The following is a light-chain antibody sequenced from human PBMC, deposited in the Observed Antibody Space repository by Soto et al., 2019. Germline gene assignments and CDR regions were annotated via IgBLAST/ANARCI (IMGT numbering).Light chain of an antibody. J-gene: IGKJ1*01. CDR2: DAS. CDR1: QDINNY. V-gene: IGKV1-33*01. CDR3: QQYGSLLWT. Sequence: DIPMTQSPSSLSASVGDRVTITCQASQDINNYLNWYQQKPGKAPKLLIYDASNLETGVPSRFSGGGSGTDFTFTISSLQPEDIATYYCQQYGSLLWTFGQGTKVEIK.